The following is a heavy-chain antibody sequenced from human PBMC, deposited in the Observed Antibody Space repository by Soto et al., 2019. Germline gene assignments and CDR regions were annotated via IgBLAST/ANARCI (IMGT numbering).Heavy chain of an antibody. Sequence: SETLSLTCTVTGDSISSRIYYWGWIRQPPGKGLEWIGSIYYSGSTYNNPSLRSRVSMSIDTSKDQFSLKLKSVTAADTALYFCARQRTSVVTQAYFDVWGPVAMVTV. J-gene: IGHJ4*02. D-gene: IGHD2-21*02. CDR2: IYYSGST. V-gene: IGHV4-39*01. CDR3: ARQRTSVVTQAYFDV. CDR1: GDSISSRIYY.